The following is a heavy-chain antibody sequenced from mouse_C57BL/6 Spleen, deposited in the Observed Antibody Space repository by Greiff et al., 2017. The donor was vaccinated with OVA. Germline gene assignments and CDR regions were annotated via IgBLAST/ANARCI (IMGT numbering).Heavy chain of an antibody. D-gene: IGHD1-1*01. CDR1: GYTFTSYW. V-gene: IGHV1-55*01. CDR2: IYPGSGST. J-gene: IGHJ4*01. Sequence: QVQLQQPGAELVKPGASVKMSCKASGYTFTSYWITWVKQRPGQGLEWIGEIYPGSGSTNYNEKFKSKATLTVDTSSSTAYMQLSSLTSEDSAVYYCARTVVEGGYAMDYWGQGTSVTVSS. CDR3: ARTVVEGGYAMDY.